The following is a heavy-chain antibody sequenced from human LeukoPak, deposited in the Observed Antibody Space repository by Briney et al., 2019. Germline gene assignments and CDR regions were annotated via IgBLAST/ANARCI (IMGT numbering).Heavy chain of an antibody. V-gene: IGHV1-69*13. D-gene: IGHD3-10*01. CDR1: GGTFSSYA. CDR2: IIPIFGTA. J-gene: IGHJ6*03. Sequence: SVKVSCKASGGTFSSYAISWVRQAPGQGLEWMGGIIPIFGTANYAQKFQGRVTITADESTSTAYMELSSLRSEDTAVYYCARDRAAYYYGSGSEPDQFYYYYYMDVWGKGTTVTVSS. CDR3: ARDRAAYYYGSGSEPDQFYYYYYMDV.